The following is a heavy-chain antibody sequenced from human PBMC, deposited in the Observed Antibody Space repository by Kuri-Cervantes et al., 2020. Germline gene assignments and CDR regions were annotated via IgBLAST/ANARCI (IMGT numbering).Heavy chain of an antibody. CDR3: ARSDYYDSSGLSPSMDV. D-gene: IGHD3-22*01. CDR1: GYTFTSYY. J-gene: IGHJ6*02. Sequence: ASVKVSCKASGYTFTSYYMHWVRQAPGQGLEWMGIINPSGGSTSYAQKFQGRVTMTRDTSTSTVYMELSSLRSEDTAVYYCARSDYYDSSGLSPSMDVWGRGTTVTVSS. CDR2: INPSGGST. V-gene: IGHV1-46*01.